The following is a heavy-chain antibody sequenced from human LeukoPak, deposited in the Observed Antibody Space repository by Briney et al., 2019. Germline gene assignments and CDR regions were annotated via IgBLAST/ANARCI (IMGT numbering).Heavy chain of an antibody. V-gene: IGHV3-21*01. CDR2: ISSSSNYI. CDR1: GFTFSTYN. J-gene: IGHJ3*02. Sequence: GGSLRLSCAASGFTFSTYNMNWVRQAPGKGLEWVSSISSSSNYIYYADSVEGRFTISRDNAKNSLYLQMNNLRAEDTDVYYCARDVGASAPDAFDIWGQGTMVTVSS. D-gene: IGHD1-26*01. CDR3: ARDVGASAPDAFDI.